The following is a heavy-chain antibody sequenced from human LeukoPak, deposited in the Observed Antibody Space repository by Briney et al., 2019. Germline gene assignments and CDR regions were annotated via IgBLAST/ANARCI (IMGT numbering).Heavy chain of an antibody. CDR1: GGSFSGYY. V-gene: IGHV4-34*01. Sequence: SETLSLTCAAYGGSFSGYYWSWIRQPPGKGLEWIGEINHSGSTNYNPSLKSRVTISVDTSKNQFSLKLSSVTAADTAVYYCARGVLGFGESEQYYFDYWGQGTLVTVSS. CDR3: ARGVLGFGESEQYYFDY. J-gene: IGHJ4*02. D-gene: IGHD3-10*01. CDR2: INHSGST.